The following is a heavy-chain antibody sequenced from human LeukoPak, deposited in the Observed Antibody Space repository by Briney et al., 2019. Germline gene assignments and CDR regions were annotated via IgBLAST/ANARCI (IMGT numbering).Heavy chain of an antibody. CDR3: ARWPTNSWYAAFDY. Sequence: ASVKVSCKASGYTFTSYGISWVRQAPGQGLVWMGWINTNTGIPTYAQGFTGRFVFSLDTSVSTAYLQISSLEAGDTAVYYCARWPTNSWYAAFDYWGQGTLVTVSS. J-gene: IGHJ4*02. V-gene: IGHV7-4-1*02. CDR1: GYTFTSYG. D-gene: IGHD5-12*01. CDR2: INTNTGIP.